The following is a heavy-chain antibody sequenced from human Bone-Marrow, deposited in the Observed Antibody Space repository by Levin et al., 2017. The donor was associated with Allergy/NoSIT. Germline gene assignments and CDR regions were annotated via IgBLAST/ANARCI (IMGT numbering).Heavy chain of an antibody. J-gene: IGHJ6*03. CDR1: GTFNTYA. V-gene: IGHV1-69*06. CDR3: AKVPWPFYFYFMDV. CDR2: LIPIYGTA. D-gene: IGHD2/OR15-2a*01. Sequence: SVKVSCQASGTFNTYAISWVRQAPGQGLEWMGGLIPIYGTAQYPQKFEDRVTITADKSTTTAYMELSSLRTDDTAVYYCAKVPWPFYFYFMDVWGNGTAVTVSS.